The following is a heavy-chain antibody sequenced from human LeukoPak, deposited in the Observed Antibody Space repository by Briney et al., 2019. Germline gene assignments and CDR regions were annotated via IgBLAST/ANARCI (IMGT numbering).Heavy chain of an antibody. D-gene: IGHD4-17*01. Sequence: GGSLRLSCAASGFTFSSYGMHWVRQAPGKGLEWVALIRYDGSNKYYADSVKGRFTISRDNPRELLYLQMNSLRVEDTAVYYCAKDPNGDYVGAFDSWGQGTMVTVSS. V-gene: IGHV3-30*02. CDR2: IRYDGSNK. J-gene: IGHJ3*02. CDR3: AKDPNGDYVGAFDS. CDR1: GFTFSSYG.